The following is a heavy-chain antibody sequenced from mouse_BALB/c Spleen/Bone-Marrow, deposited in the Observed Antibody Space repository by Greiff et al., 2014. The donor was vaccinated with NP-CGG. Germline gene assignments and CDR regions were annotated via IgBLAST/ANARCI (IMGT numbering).Heavy chain of an antibody. CDR3: ARGRGWYFDY. V-gene: IGHV1-80*01. CDR2: IYPGDGDT. J-gene: IGHJ2*01. Sequence: VQLVESGAELVRPGSSVKISCKASGYAFSNYWMNWVKRRPGQGLEWIGQIYPGDGDTNYDGKFKGKATLTADKSSSTAYMQLSSLTSEDSAVYFCARGRGWYFDYWGQGTTLTVSS. CDR1: GYAFSNYW. D-gene: IGHD2-3*01.